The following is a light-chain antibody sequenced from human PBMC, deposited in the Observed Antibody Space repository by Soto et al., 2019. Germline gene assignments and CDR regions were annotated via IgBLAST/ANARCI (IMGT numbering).Light chain of an antibody. CDR3: CSYTSGNTYV. J-gene: IGLJ1*01. V-gene: IGLV2-14*01. CDR1: SSDVGGYNY. CDR2: EVN. Sequence: QSVLTQPASVSGSPGQSITISCTGTSSDVGGYNYVSWYQQHPGKAPKLMISEVNNRPSGVSNRFSGSKSGNAASLTISGLQAEDEADYYCCSYTSGNTYVFGTGTKLTVL.